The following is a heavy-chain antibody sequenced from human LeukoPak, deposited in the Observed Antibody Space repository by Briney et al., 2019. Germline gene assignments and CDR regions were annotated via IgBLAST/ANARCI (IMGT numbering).Heavy chain of an antibody. J-gene: IGHJ3*02. V-gene: IGHV3-53*01. CDR2: IFGGERT. CDR3: AREKYSGNYNDAFDI. CDR1: GVTVSSNR. Sequence: PGGSLRLSCAASGVTVSSNRMSWGRQAPGKGLEWEAVIFGGERTAYSDSVKGRFTISRDNSKNTVYLQMNSLGAEDTAVYYCAREKYSGNYNDAFDIWGQGTIVTVSS. D-gene: IGHD1-26*01.